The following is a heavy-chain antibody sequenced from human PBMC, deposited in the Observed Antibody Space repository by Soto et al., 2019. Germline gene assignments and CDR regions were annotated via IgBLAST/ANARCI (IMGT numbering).Heavy chain of an antibody. CDR2: VFSGGAT. CDR1: GFSVKGNY. D-gene: IGHD3-16*01. J-gene: IGHJ4*02. Sequence: ESGGGLIQPGGSLRLSCAPSGFSVKGNYVGWVRQPSGKGLEWVSVVFSGGATYYADSVKGRFTISRDFSNNILSLQMNSLRAEDTANYYCAGAYTYNYAFDYWGQGTLVTVSS. CDR3: AGAYTYNYAFDY. V-gene: IGHV3-53*01.